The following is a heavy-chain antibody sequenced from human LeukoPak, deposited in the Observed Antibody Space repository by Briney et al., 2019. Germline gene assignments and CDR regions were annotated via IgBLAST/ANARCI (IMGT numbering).Heavy chain of an antibody. J-gene: IGHJ6*03. V-gene: IGHV3-23*01. CDR1: GFTFGGYA. CDR2: ISGSGGGT. Sequence: QREGSLRLSCAASGFTFGGYAMSWVRQAPGRGLEWVSGISGSGGGTYYADSVKGRFTISRDNSKHTLYLQMNSLRAEDTAVYYCAKDVVPAATHFYYSYMDVWGKGTTVTVSS. CDR3: AKDVVPAATHFYYSYMDV. D-gene: IGHD2-2*01.